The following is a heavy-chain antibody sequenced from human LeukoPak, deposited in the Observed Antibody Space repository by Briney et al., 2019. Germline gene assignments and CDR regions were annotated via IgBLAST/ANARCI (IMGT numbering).Heavy chain of an antibody. Sequence: GASVKVSCKASGYTFTSYGISWVRQAPGQGLEWMGWISAYNGNTNYAQKLQGRVTMTTDTSTSTAYMELRSLRSDDTAVYYCARRGITMVRGVIITLDNWFDPWGQGTLVTVSS. CDR2: ISAYNGNT. D-gene: IGHD3-10*01. J-gene: IGHJ5*02. CDR3: ARRGITMVRGVIITLDNWFDP. CDR1: GYTFTSYG. V-gene: IGHV1-18*01.